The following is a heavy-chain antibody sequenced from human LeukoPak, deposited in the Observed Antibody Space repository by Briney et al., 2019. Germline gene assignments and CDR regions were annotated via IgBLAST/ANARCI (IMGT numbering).Heavy chain of an antibody. CDR1: GGSFSGYY. Sequence: SETLSLTCAVYGGSFSGYYCSWIRQTPGKGLEWIGEINHGGSTSYNPSLKSRLTISVGSANNHFSLRVTSVTAADTAVYYCARDFAGYSSSWYEGRDAFDIWGQGTMVTVSS. CDR2: INHGGST. CDR3: ARDFAGYSSSWYEGRDAFDI. J-gene: IGHJ3*02. D-gene: IGHD6-13*01. V-gene: IGHV4-34*01.